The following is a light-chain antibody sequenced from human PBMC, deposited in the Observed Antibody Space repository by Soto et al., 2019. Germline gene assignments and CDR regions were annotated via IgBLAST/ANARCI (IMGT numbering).Light chain of an antibody. CDR1: QSIATY. J-gene: IGKJ5*01. Sequence: DIQMTQSPSTLSASVGDRFTITCRASQSIATYLTWYQQKPGKAPKLLIYDASSLKSGVPSRFSGSGSGTEFTLTISSLQPDDFATYYCQHYNSYPITFGQGTRLEI. V-gene: IGKV1-5*01. CDR3: QHYNSYPIT. CDR2: DAS.